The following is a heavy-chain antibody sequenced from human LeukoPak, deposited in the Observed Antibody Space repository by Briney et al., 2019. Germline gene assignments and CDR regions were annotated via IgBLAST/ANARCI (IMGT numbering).Heavy chain of an antibody. D-gene: IGHD3-9*01. J-gene: IGHJ4*02. Sequence: GSGPTLVNPTQTLTLTRTFSGFSLSTSGVGVGWIRQPPGKALEWLALIYWDDDKRYSPSLKSRLTITKDTSKNQVVLTMTNMDPVDTATYYCAHTVYDILTGYYRAGDYFDYWGQGTLVTVSS. CDR2: IYWDDDK. CDR3: AHTVYDILTGYYRAGDYFDY. CDR1: GFSLSTSGVG. V-gene: IGHV2-5*02.